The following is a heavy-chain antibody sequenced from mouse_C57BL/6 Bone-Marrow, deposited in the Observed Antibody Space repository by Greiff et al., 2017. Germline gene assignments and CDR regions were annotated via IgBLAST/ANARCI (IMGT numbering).Heavy chain of an antibody. D-gene: IGHD1-1*01. CDR2: IDPSDSET. J-gene: IGHJ2*01. CDR3: ARHDYYGISFDY. CDR1: GYTFTSYW. V-gene: IGHV1-52*01. Sequence: VQLQQSGAELVRPGSSVKLSCKASGYTFTSYWMPWVKQRPIQGLEWIGNIDPSDSETNYNQKFKDKATLTVDKSSSTAYMQRSSLTSEDSAVYYCARHDYYGISFDYRGQGATLTVSS.